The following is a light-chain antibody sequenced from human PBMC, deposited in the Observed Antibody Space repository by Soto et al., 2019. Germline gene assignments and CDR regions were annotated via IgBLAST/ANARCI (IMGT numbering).Light chain of an antibody. V-gene: IGKV3-11*01. J-gene: IGKJ5*01. CDR1: QSISSY. CDR3: QQRSNWPPIT. CDR2: DAS. Sequence: EIGLTQSPATLSLSPGERATLSCRASQSISSYLAWYQQKPGQAPRLLIYDASNRATGIPARFSGSGSGTDFTLTISSLEPEDCAVYYCQQRSNWPPITFGQGTRLAIK.